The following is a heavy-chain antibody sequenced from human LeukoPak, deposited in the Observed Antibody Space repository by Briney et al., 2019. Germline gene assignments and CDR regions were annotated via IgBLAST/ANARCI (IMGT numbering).Heavy chain of an antibody. CDR2: INHSGST. CDR3: ARGVRGVIYYYYYYMDV. D-gene: IGHD3-10*01. Sequence: KPSETLSLTCAVYGGSFSGYYWSWIRQPPGKGLEWIGEINHSGSTNYNPSLKSRVTISVDTSKNQFSLKLSSVTAADTAVYYCARGVRGVIYYYYYYMDVWGKGTTVTISS. V-gene: IGHV4-34*01. J-gene: IGHJ6*03. CDR1: GGSFSGYY.